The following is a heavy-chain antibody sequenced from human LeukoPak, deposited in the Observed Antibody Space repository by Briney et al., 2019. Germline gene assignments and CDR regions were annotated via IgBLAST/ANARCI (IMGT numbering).Heavy chain of an antibody. CDR3: ASRNYYFDY. Sequence: PGGSLRLSCAASGFTFSSYSMNWVRQAPGKGLEWVSYISSSSGTIYYADSVKGRFTISRDNAKNSLYLQMNSLRAEDTAVYYCASRNYYFDYWGQGTLVTVSS. CDR2: ISSSSGTI. CDR1: GFTFSSYS. D-gene: IGHD1-7*01. V-gene: IGHV3-48*01. J-gene: IGHJ4*02.